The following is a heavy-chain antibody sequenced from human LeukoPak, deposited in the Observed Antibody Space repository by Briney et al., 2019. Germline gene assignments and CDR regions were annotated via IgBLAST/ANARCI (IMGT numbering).Heavy chain of an antibody. CDR2: INRSGST. D-gene: IGHD3-10*01. CDR3: ARVGTMVRGVSYAFDI. Sequence: KASETLSLTCAVYGGSLSGNYWSWIRQPPGKGLEWIGEINRSGSTKYNPSLKSRVTISVDTSKNQLSLRLSSVTAADTAVYYCARVGTMVRGVSYAFDIWGQGTMVTVSS. CDR1: GGSLSGNY. V-gene: IGHV4-34*01. J-gene: IGHJ3*02.